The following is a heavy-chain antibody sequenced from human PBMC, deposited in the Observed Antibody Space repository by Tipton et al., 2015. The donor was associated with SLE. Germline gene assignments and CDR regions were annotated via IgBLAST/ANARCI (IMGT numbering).Heavy chain of an antibody. J-gene: IGHJ3*01. CDR3: AKATGYNWNDRDAFDV. V-gene: IGHV3-9*01. D-gene: IGHD1-1*01. CDR2: ISRNSGNI. CDR1: GFTFDDYA. Sequence: SLRLSCAASGFTFDDYAMHWVRQVPGKGLEWVSGISRNSGNIAYAESVKGRFTISRDNAENSLYLEMNSLRREDTALYFCAKATGYNWNDRDAFDVWGQGTMVTVSS.